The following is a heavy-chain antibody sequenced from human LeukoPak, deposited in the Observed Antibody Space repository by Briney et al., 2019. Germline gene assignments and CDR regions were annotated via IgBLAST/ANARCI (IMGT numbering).Heavy chain of an antibody. CDR3: ARAPSYCFTTTCYTDAFDV. D-gene: IGHD2-2*01. CDR2: IYHSGST. V-gene: IGHV4-38-2*02. Sequence: SETLSLTCTVSGYSISSGYYWGWIRQPPGKGLEWIGSIYHSGSTYYNPSLKSRVTISVDTSKNQFSLKLSSVTAADTAVYYCARAPSYCFTTTCYTDAFDVWGQGTMVTVSS. J-gene: IGHJ3*01. CDR1: GYSISSGYY.